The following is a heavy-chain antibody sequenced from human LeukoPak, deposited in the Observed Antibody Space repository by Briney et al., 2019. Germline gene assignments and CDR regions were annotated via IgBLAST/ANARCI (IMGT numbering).Heavy chain of an antibody. CDR2: ISAYNGNT. V-gene: IGHV1-18*01. CDR1: GYTFTSYG. D-gene: IGHD6-13*01. CDR3: ARLREADSSSWNDY. J-gene: IGHJ4*02. Sequence: ASVKVSCKASGYTFTSYGISWVRQAPGQGLEWMGWISAYNGNTNYAQKLQGRVTMTTDTSTSTAYMELRSLRSDDTAVYYCARLREADSSSWNDYWGQGTLVTVSS.